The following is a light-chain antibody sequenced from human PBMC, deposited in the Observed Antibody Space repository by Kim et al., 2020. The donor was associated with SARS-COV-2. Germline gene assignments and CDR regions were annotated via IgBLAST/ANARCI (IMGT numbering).Light chain of an antibody. CDR3: QQSIPSPIA. CDR1: QSVQGD. Sequence: LSHGESASLSCGARQSVQGDLAWCQQKPGQEPRIPMSDASTRDTGIPARFSGSVSVTDFTLTTSTLEPEDSAEYYCQQSIPSPIAFGQGTRLEIK. CDR2: DAS. J-gene: IGKJ5*01. V-gene: IGKV3-11*01.